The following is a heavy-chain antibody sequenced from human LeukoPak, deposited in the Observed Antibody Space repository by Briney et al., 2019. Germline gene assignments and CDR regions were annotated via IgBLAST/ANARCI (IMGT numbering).Heavy chain of an antibody. CDR2: INDDGSST. CDR1: GFTFSTHW. V-gene: IGHV3-74*03. J-gene: IGHJ6*03. Sequence: GGSLRLSCAASGFTFSTHWMFWVRQSPGKGLVWVSRINDDGSSTTYADSVRGRFTISRDNAKNTLYLQMTGLRAEDTAVYFCARPPMDRNAYYFGSAWDYMDVWGKGATLTVSS. D-gene: IGHD3-16*01. CDR3: ARPPMDRNAYYFGSAWDYMDV.